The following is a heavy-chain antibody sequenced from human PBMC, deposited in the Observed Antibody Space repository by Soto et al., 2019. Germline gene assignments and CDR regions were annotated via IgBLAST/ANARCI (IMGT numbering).Heavy chain of an antibody. J-gene: IGHJ4*02. V-gene: IGHV3-13*01. Sequence: GGSLRLSCAASGFTFGSYDMHWVRQAPGKGLEWISSIGTTGDRHYSDSVRGRFTISRENARDSVFLQMDSLTAGDTALYYCARGNLAYSSSPFDYWGQGSLVTSPQ. D-gene: IGHD6-6*01. CDR3: ARGNLAYSSSPFDY. CDR2: IGTTGDR. CDR1: GFTFGSYD.